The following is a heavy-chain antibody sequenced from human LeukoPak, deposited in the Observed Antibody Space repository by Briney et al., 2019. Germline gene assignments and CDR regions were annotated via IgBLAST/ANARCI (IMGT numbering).Heavy chain of an antibody. Sequence: GASVKVSCKASGYSFTGYYIHWVRQAPGQGLEWMGWINPNSGGTNYAQKFQGRVTMTRDTSISTAYMELRSLRSEDTAVYYCARAYSSGSDYWGQGTLVTVSS. CDR1: GYSFTGYY. CDR2: INPNSGGT. V-gene: IGHV1-2*02. CDR3: ARAYSSGSDY. D-gene: IGHD6-19*01. J-gene: IGHJ4*02.